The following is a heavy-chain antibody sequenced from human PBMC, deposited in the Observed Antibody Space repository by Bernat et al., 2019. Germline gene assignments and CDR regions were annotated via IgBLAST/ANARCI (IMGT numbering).Heavy chain of an antibody. V-gene: IGHV3-43*01. CDR3: AKDKEGCSSTSCYLNWYFDL. J-gene: IGHJ2*01. CDR2: ISWDGGST. D-gene: IGHD2-2*01. Sequence: EVQLVESGGVVVQPGGSLRLSCAASGFTFDDYTMHWVRQAPGKGLEWVSLISWDGGSTYYADSVKGRFTISRDNSKNSLYLQMNSLRTEDTALYYCAKDKEGCSSTSCYLNWYFDLWGRGTLVTVSS. CDR1: GFTFDDYT.